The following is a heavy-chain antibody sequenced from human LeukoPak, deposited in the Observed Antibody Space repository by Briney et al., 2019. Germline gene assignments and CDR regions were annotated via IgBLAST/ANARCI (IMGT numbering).Heavy chain of an antibody. CDR2: IYSGGST. J-gene: IGHJ3*02. D-gene: IGHD6-13*01. CDR3: ARDPAAAGFFDI. V-gene: IGHV3-53*01. Sequence: GGSLRLSCAASGFTVSSNYMSWVRQAPGKGLEWVSVIYSGGSTYYADSVKGRFTISRDYSKNTLYLQMNSLRAEDTAVYYCARDPAAAGFFDIWGQGTMVTVSS. CDR1: GFTVSSNY.